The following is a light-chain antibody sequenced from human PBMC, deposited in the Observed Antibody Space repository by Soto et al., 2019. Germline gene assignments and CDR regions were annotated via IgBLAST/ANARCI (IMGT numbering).Light chain of an antibody. CDR3: SSYRSSSTYV. CDR2: EVT. V-gene: IGLV2-14*01. CDR1: SSDVGSYNY. J-gene: IGLJ1*01. Sequence: QSALTQPASVSGSPGQSITISCTGTSSDVGSYNYVSWHQQHPGQAPKLMIYEVTHRASGIPGRFSASKSGNTASLTISGLQAGDEADYYCSSYRSSSTYVFGTGTKVTVL.